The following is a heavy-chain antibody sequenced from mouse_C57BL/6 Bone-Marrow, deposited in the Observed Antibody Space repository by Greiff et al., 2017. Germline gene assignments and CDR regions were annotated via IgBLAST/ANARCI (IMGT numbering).Heavy chain of an antibody. CDR2: ISDGGSYT. CDR1: GFTFSSYA. D-gene: IGHD2-4*01. Sequence: EVKLMESGAGLVKPGGSLKLSCAASGFTFSSYAMSWVRQTPEKRLEWVATISDGGSYTYYPENVKGRFTISRDNAKNNLYLQMSHLKSEDTAMYYCARGVITTSFAYWGQGTLVTVSA. J-gene: IGHJ3*01. CDR3: ARGVITTSFAY. V-gene: IGHV5-4*03.